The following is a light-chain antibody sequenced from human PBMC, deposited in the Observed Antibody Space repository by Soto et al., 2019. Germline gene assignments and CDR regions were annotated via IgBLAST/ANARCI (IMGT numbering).Light chain of an antibody. CDR3: CSFAGTYTLYV. J-gene: IGLJ1*01. CDR2: DVS. V-gene: IGLV2-11*01. Sequence: QSALTQPRSVSGSPGQSVTISCTGTSSDVGGYNYVSWYQQHPGKAPKLMIYDVSKRPSGVPDRFSGSKSGNAASLTISGLQAEDEADYYCCSFAGTYTLYVFGIGTKVTVL. CDR1: SSDVGGYNY.